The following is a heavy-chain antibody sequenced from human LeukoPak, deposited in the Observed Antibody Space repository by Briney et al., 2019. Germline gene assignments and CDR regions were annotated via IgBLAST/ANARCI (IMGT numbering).Heavy chain of an antibody. CDR1: GFTFSDYY. Sequence: TGGSLRLSCAASGFTFSDYYMSWIRQAPGKGLECISYITSSGSYANHADSVKGRFTISRDNAKNSVYLQMSALRAEDTAVYFCARRQFVGGYCYGMDLWGQGTTVTVSS. CDR2: ITSSGSYA. D-gene: IGHD3-10*01. V-gene: IGHV3-11*03. CDR3: ARRQFVGGYCYGMDL. J-gene: IGHJ6*02.